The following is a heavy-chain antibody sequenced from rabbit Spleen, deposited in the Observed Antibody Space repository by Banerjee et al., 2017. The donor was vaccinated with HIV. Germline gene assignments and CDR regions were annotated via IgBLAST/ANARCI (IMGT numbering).Heavy chain of an antibody. D-gene: IGHD8-1*01. Sequence: QEQLVESGGDRVKPGASLTLTCTASGFSFSNSYYMCWVRQAPGKGLESIACIYGGDGHSTWYASWAKGRFTISKTSSTTVTLQVTSLTVADTATYFCARDSGSSFSSYGMDLWAQGPSSPS. CDR1: GFSFSNSYY. CDR3: ARDSGSSFSSYGMDL. CDR2: IYGGDGHST. V-gene: IGHV1S45*01. J-gene: IGHJ6*01.